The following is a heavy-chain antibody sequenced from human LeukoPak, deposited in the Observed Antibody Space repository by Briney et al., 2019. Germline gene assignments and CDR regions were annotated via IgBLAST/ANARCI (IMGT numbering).Heavy chain of an antibody. Sequence: SETLSLTCTVSGGSISSSSYYWGWIRQPPGKGLEWIGSIYYSGSTYYNPSLKSRITISVDTSKNQFSLKLSSVTAADTAVYYCARGGRGNFDYWGQGTLVTVSS. CDR1: GGSISSSSYY. CDR2: IYYSGST. D-gene: IGHD2-15*01. J-gene: IGHJ4*02. CDR3: ARGGRGNFDY. V-gene: IGHV4-39*07.